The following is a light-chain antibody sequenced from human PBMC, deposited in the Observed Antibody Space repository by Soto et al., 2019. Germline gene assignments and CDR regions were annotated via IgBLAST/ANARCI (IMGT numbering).Light chain of an antibody. CDR3: QQYNSYPNT. CDR2: DAS. V-gene: IGKV1-5*01. Sequence: DIQMTQSPSTLSASVGDRVTITCRASQSINSWLAWYQQKPGKAPNLLTYDASTLDSGVPSRFSGSGSGTEFTLTISILQPDDVGTYYCQQYNSYPNTFVQGTKLEIK. J-gene: IGKJ2*01. CDR1: QSINSW.